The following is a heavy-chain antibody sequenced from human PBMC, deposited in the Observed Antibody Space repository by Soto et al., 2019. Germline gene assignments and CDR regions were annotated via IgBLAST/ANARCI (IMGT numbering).Heavy chain of an antibody. Sequence: QITLKESGPTLVKPTQTLTLTCTFSGFSLSTSGVGVGWIRQPPGKALEWLALIYWDDDKRYSPSLKNRLTITKDTSKNQVVLTMTNMDPVDTATYYCARDDYGGDAFDYWGQGTLVTVSS. V-gene: IGHV2-5*02. J-gene: IGHJ4*02. CDR1: GFSLSTSGVG. CDR2: IYWDDDK. CDR3: ARDDYGGDAFDY. D-gene: IGHD2-21*02.